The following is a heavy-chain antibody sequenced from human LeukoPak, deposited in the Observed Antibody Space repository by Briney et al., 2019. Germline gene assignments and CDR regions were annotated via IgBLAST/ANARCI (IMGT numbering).Heavy chain of an antibody. J-gene: IGHJ5*02. CDR1: GFTFSSHG. V-gene: IGHV3-23*01. CDR3: ARGPHIRTYDRDNWFDP. CDR2: ISPSGGIT. D-gene: IGHD3-3*01. Sequence: GGSLRLSCAASGFTFSSHGMNWVRQAPGKGLEWVSGISPSGGITYYTDSVKGRFTISRDNSKNTVSLQMNSLRGDDTAIYYCARGPHIRTYDRDNWFDPWGQGTLVTVSS.